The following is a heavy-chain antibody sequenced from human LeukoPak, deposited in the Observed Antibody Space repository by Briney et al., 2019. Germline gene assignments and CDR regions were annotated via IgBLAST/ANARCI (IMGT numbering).Heavy chain of an antibody. CDR2: IHYSGST. CDR1: GDSIRSYSHY. CDR3: ARDFYDSSGYYAFDI. V-gene: IGHV4-39*01. D-gene: IGHD3-22*01. J-gene: IGHJ3*02. Sequence: SETLSLTCVVSGDSIRSYSHYWGCIRQPPGKGLEWIGSIHYSGSTFFNPSLESRVTISVDTSKNQFSLKLRSVTATDTAMYYCARDFYDSSGYYAFDIWGQGTMVTVSS.